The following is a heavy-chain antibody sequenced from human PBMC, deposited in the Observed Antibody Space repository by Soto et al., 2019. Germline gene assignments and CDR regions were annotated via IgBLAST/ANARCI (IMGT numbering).Heavy chain of an antibody. J-gene: IGHJ4*02. CDR2: IKQDGSEK. Sequence: GGSLRLSCAASGFTFSSYWMSWVRQAPGKGLEWVANIKQDGSEKYYVDSVKGRFTISRDNAKNSLYLQMNSLRAEDTAVYYCARATEYCSGGSCYSVDFDYWGQGTLVTVSS. CDR1: GFTFSSYW. D-gene: IGHD2-15*01. V-gene: IGHV3-7*01. CDR3: ARATEYCSGGSCYSVDFDY.